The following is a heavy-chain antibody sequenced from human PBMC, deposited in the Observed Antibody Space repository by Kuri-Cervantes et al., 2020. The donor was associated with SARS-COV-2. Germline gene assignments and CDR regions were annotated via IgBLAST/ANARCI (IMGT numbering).Heavy chain of an antibody. CDR1: GFTFSNYW. D-gene: IGHD6-13*01. V-gene: IGHV3-74*03. CDR2: ISLDGSRT. Sequence: GGSLRLSCAASGFTFSNYWMHWVRQAPGKGLVWVSHISLDGSRTSYADSVKGRFTISRDNANNTMYLQLNSLRAEDTAVYYCARDRAAAATYAFDVSGQGTMVTVSS. CDR3: ARDRAAAATYAFDV. J-gene: IGHJ3*01.